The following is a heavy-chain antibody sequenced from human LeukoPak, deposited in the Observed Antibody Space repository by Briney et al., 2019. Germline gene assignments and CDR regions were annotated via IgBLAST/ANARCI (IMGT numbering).Heavy chain of an antibody. V-gene: IGHV4-59*01. CDR3: ATSKQRELRY. D-gene: IGHD1-26*01. J-gene: IGHJ4*02. CDR2: IYYSGST. CDR1: GGSISSYY. Sequence: ASETLSLTCTVSGGSISSYYWSWIRQPPGKGLEWIGYIYYSGSTNYNPSLKSRVTISVDTSKNQFSLKLSSVTAADTAVYYCATSKQRELRYWGQGTLVTVSS.